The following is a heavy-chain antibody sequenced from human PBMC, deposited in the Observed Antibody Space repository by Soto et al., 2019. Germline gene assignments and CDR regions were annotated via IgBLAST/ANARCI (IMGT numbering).Heavy chain of an antibody. D-gene: IGHD5-18*01. J-gene: IGHJ6*01. CDR3: VKERYAQLWLEDYGMDV. CDR2: ISYDGTDK. V-gene: IGHV3-30*18. Sequence: QVQLVESGGGVVQPGRSLRLSCAASGFTFSSYGIHWVRQAPGKGLEWVALISYDGTDKYYADSVKGRFTISRDNSKNTLYLQMTSQGPEDTAVYYCVKERYAQLWLEDYGMDVCGQCTTVTV. CDR1: GFTFSSYG.